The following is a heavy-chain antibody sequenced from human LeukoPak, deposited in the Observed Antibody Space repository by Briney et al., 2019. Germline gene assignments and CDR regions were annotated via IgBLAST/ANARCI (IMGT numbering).Heavy chain of an antibody. CDR3: ARDRPRGQQLVRDAFDI. Sequence: PGGSLRLSCAASGFTFSSYAMSWVRQAPGKGLEWVSAISGSGGSTYYADSVKGRFTISRDNSKNTLYLQMNSLRAEDTAVYYCARDRPRGQQLVRDAFDIWGQGTMVTVSS. CDR1: GFTFSSYA. CDR2: ISGSGGST. D-gene: IGHD6-13*01. V-gene: IGHV3-23*01. J-gene: IGHJ3*02.